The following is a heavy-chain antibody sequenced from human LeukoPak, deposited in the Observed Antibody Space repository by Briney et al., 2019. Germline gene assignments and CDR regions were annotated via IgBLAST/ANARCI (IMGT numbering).Heavy chain of an antibody. CDR1: GGSISSYY. CDR3: ARVVSGYDFWSGYQGSYFDY. J-gene: IGHJ4*02. CDR2: IYYSGST. V-gene: IGHV4-59*01. D-gene: IGHD3-3*01. Sequence: PSETLSLTCTVSGGSISSYYWSWIRQPPGKGLEWIGYIYYSGSTNYNPSLQSRVTISVDTSKNQFSLKLSSVTAADTAVYYCARVVSGYDFWSGYQGSYFDYWGQGTLVTVSS.